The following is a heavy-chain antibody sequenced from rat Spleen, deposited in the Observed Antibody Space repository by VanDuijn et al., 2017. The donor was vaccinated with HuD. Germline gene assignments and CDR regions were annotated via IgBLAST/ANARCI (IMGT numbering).Heavy chain of an antibody. J-gene: IGHJ2*01. CDR1: GFSLISNT. D-gene: IGHD1-2*01. CDR2: IWGDGST. Sequence: QVQLKESGPDLVQPSQTLSLTCTVSGFSLISNTIHWVRQPPGKGLEWMGGIWGDGSTDYNSALKSRLSISRDTSKSQVSLKMNSLQTEDTAMYFCARSDFSSPYYFDYWGQGVMVTVSS. CDR3: ARSDFSSPYYFDY. V-gene: IGHV2-1*01.